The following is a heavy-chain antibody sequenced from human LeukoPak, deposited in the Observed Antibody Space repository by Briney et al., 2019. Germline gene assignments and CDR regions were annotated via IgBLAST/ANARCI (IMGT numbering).Heavy chain of an antibody. CDR3: ARDYPDGSGSYYSY. V-gene: IGHV1-69*01. CDR2: IIPIFGTA. Sequence: SVKVSCKASGGTFSSYAISWVRQAPGQGLEWMGGIIPIFGTANYAQKFQGRVTITADESTSTAYMELSSLRSEDTAVYYCARDYPDGSGSYYSYWGQGTLVTVSS. CDR1: GGTFSSYA. J-gene: IGHJ4*02. D-gene: IGHD3-10*01.